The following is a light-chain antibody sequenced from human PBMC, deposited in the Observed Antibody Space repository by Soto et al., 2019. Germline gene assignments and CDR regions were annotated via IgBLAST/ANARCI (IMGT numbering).Light chain of an antibody. Sequence: QAVVTQSPSVSAAPGQMVTISCSGSSSNIGTNSVSWYQHLPGTAPKLLIYDNNKRPSGIPDRFSGSRSGTSATLGITGLQAGDEADYYCGAWDSSLSALVFGGGTKLTVL. V-gene: IGLV1-51*01. J-gene: IGLJ3*02. CDR2: DNN. CDR1: SSNIGTNS. CDR3: GAWDSSLSALV.